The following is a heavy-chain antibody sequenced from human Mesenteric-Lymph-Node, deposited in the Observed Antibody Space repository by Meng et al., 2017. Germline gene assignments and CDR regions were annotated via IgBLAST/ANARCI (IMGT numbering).Heavy chain of an antibody. V-gene: IGHV3-30*07. CDR3: AKDPFVRYYFDY. D-gene: IGHD3-10*01. J-gene: IGHJ4*02. Sequence: GESLKISCAASGFTFSSYAMHWVRQAPGKGLEWVAVISYDGSNKYYADSVKGRFTISRDNSKNTLYLQMNSLRAEDTAVYYCAKDPFVRYYFDYWGQGTLVTVSS. CDR2: ISYDGSNK. CDR1: GFTFSSYA.